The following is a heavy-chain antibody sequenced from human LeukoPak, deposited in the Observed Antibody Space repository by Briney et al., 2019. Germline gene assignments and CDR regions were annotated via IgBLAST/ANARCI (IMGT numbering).Heavy chain of an antibody. CDR3: ARVGFPGGYCSSTSCYEKGYYYYYMDV. CDR2: IYTSGST. CDR1: GGSISSGSYY. V-gene: IGHV4-61*02. D-gene: IGHD2-2*01. J-gene: IGHJ6*03. Sequence: PSETLSLTCTVSGGSISSGSYYWSWIRQPAGKGLEWIGRIYTSGSTNYNPSLKSRVTISVDTSKNQFSLKLSSVTAADTAVYYCARVGFPGGYCSSTSCYEKGYYYYYMDVWGKGTTVTVSS.